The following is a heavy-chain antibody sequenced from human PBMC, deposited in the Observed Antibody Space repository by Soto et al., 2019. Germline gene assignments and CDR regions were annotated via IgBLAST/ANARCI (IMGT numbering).Heavy chain of an antibody. CDR2: ISSTTNYI. CDR1: GFTFTRYS. J-gene: IGHJ4*02. CDR3: ARESEDLTSNFDY. Sequence: GGSLRLSCAASGFTFTRYSMNWVRQAPGKGLEWVSSISSTTNYIYYGDSMKGRFTISRDNAKNSLYLEMNSLRAEDSAVYYCARESEDLTSNFDYWGQGTLVTVSS. V-gene: IGHV3-21*06.